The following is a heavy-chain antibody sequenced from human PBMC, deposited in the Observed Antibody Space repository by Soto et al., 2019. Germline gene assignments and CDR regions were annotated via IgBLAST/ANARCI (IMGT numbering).Heavy chain of an antibody. CDR2: INESGST. CDR3: ARGSGIVALPGELEDVKYDY. D-gene: IGHD1-1*01. Sequence: QVQLQQWGAGLVKPSETLSLSCAVYGQSFSGHSWAWIRQPPGKGLEWIGEINESGSTYYNPSLKSRVTISTDTSKNQFSLKLSSASAADTAAYFCARGSGIVALPGELEDVKYDYWGQGTLVNVSS. CDR1: GQSFSGHS. V-gene: IGHV4-34*01. J-gene: IGHJ4*02.